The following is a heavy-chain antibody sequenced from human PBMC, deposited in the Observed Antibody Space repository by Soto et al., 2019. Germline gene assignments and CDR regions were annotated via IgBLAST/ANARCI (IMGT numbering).Heavy chain of an antibody. CDR2: TIPILSMS. V-gene: IGHV1-69*02. D-gene: IGHD3-10*01. J-gene: IGHJ4*02. Sequence: QVHLVQSGAELRKPGSSVRVSCKASGDTFNSYTINWVRQAPGLGLEWLGRTIPILSMSNYALKFQGRLTITADKSTSTACMVLSSLRSEDTARYYCATSYASGSQAFDYWGQGALVTVSS. CDR1: GDTFNSYT. CDR3: ATSYASGSQAFDY.